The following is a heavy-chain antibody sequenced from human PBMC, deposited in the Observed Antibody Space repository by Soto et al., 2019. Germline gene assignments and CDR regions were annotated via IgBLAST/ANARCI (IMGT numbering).Heavy chain of an antibody. D-gene: IGHD5-12*01. Sequence: GGSLRLSCAASGFTFRNSAMNWVRQAPGKGLKWVSSISDSGEVTYYADSVKGRFTISRDNAKNTLYLQMHSLRAEDTAVYYCAKDLIQTVAIAWIFDSWGPGTPVTVSS. CDR2: ISDSGEVT. CDR1: GFTFRNSA. V-gene: IGHV3-23*01. J-gene: IGHJ4*02. CDR3: AKDLIQTVAIAWIFDS.